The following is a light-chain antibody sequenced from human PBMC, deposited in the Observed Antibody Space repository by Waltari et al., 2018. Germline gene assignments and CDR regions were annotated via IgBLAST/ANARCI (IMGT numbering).Light chain of an antibody. J-gene: IGKJ4*01. CDR3: QQYIHWPLLT. V-gene: IGKV3-15*01. CDR2: GAS. Sequence: ETIMTQSPATLYVSPGEGATLSCRASQDVGFNVAWYLHTPGQTPRLLISGASSRATGVPARFRGSGFEREFTLTISSLQSEDFGIYYCQQYIHWPLLTFGGGTKLQVK. CDR1: QDVGFN.